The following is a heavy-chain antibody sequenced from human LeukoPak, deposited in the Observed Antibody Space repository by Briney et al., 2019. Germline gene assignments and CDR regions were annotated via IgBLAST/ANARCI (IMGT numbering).Heavy chain of an antibody. CDR1: GYTFTNYG. CDR2: ISTYNGNT. D-gene: IGHD6-13*01. CDR3: AILIAAASFDY. J-gene: IGHJ4*02. V-gene: IGHV1-18*01. Sequence: ASVKVSCKASGYTFTNYGITWVRQALGQGLEWMGWISTYNGNTNYAQNLQGRVTMTTDTSTSTAYMELRSLRSDDTAVYYCAILIAAASFDYWGQGTLVTVSS.